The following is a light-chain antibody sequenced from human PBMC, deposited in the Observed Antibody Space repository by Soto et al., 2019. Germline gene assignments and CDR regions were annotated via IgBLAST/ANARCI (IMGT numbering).Light chain of an antibody. Sequence: EIVLTQSPATLSLSPGERATLSCRASQSVSSYLAWYQQKPGQAPRLLIYDASNRATGIPARFSGSGSGTDFTLTISILEPEDFAVYYCQQRINWPRWTFVQGTKVEIK. V-gene: IGKV3-11*01. J-gene: IGKJ1*01. CDR3: QQRINWPRWT. CDR1: QSVSSY. CDR2: DAS.